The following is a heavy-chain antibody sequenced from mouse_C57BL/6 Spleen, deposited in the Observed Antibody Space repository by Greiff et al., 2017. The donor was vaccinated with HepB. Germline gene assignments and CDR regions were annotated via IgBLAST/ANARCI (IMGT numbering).Heavy chain of an antibody. CDR3: ARLDDYAY. V-gene: IGHV3-6*01. D-gene: IGHD2-4*01. Sequence: EESGPGLVKPSQSLSLTCSVTGYSITSGYYWNWIRQFPGNKLEWMGYISYDGSNNYNPSLKNRISITRDTSKNQFFLKLNSVTTEDTATYYCARLDDYAYWGQGTTLTVSS. CDR1: GYSITSGYY. CDR2: ISYDGSN. J-gene: IGHJ2*01.